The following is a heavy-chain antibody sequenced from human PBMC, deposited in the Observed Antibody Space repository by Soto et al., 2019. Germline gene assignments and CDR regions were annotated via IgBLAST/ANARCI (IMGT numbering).Heavy chain of an antibody. Sequence: GGSLRLSCLASGFNIGNHGMHWVRQAPGKGLEWVTVISYDGSHEYYADSMKGRLTVSRDNSKNMLYLQLSSLSADDTAVYYCARDMRQQDYYDGMDVWGQGTTVTVSS. CDR1: GFNIGNHG. D-gene: IGHD5-18*01. CDR3: ARDMRQQDYYDGMDV. V-gene: IGHV3-30*03. CDR2: ISYDGSHE. J-gene: IGHJ6*02.